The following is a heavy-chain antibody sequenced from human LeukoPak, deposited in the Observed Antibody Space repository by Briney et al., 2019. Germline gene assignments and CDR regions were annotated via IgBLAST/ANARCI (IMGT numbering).Heavy chain of an antibody. J-gene: IGHJ3*02. Sequence: SETLSLTCAVYVGTFSGHYWSWIRQAPGKGLEWIGEIDHTGKSNYKSALKSRVTMAVDTSKNQFSLSLESVTAADTAIYYCARASDQGETYFNAFDIWGRGTPVTVSS. CDR3: ARASDQGETYFNAFDI. CDR1: VGTFSGHY. D-gene: IGHD1-26*01. CDR2: IDHTGKS. V-gene: IGHV4-34*01.